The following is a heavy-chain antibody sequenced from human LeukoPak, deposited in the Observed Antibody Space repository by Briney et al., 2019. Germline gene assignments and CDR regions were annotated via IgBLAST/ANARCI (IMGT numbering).Heavy chain of an antibody. J-gene: IGHJ4*02. CDR2: IGIADDT. CDR1: GFTFRNYD. D-gene: IGHD6-19*01. CDR3: ARVGRSGWTVDY. Sequence: GGSLRLSCAASGFTFRNYDMHWVRQFPGRGLEWVSAIGIADDTHYPDSVKGRFTISRENAKNSLHLQMNSLRAEDTAGYYCARVGRSGWTVDYWGQGTLVTVSS. V-gene: IGHV3-13*01.